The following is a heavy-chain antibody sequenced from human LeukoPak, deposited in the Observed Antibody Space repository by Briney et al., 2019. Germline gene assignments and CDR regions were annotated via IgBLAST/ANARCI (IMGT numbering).Heavy chain of an antibody. Sequence: ASVTVSCKASGYTFTGYYIHWVRQAPGQGLEWMGRINPNSGDTNHAQKFQGRVIMTRDTSISTAYMELSSLRSDDTAVYYCARLGEGNNGYSYGIDYWGQGTLVTVSS. D-gene: IGHD5-18*01. J-gene: IGHJ4*02. CDR3: ARLGEGNNGYSYGIDY. V-gene: IGHV1-2*06. CDR1: GYTFTGYY. CDR2: INPNSGDT.